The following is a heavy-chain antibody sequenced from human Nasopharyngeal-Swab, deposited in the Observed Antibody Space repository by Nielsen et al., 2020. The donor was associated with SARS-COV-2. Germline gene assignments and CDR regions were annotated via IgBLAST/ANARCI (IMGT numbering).Heavy chain of an antibody. Sequence: SETLSLTCAVYGGSFSGYYRSWIRQPPGKGLEWIGEINHSGSTNYNPSLKSRVTISVDTSKNQFSLKLSSVTAADTAVYYCARKGRSYYYGSGSYDYWGQGTLVTVSS. V-gene: IGHV4-34*01. CDR3: ARKGRSYYYGSGSYDY. J-gene: IGHJ4*02. CDR1: GGSFSGYY. D-gene: IGHD3-10*01. CDR2: INHSGST.